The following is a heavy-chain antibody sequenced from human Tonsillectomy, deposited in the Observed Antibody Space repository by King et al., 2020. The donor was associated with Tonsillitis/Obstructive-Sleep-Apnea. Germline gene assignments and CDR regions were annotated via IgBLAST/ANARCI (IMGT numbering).Heavy chain of an antibody. CDR1: GFTFSTYW. CDR3: ARGTIAPPGIDY. Sequence: VQLVESGGDLVQPGGSLRLSCAASGFTFSTYWMTWVRQAPGKGLEWVASIKEDGSEKYYADSIKGRFTISRDNAKNSLFLQMNSLRVEDTAVYYCARGTIAPPGIDYWGQGTLVTVSS. CDR2: IKEDGSEK. V-gene: IGHV3-7*04. J-gene: IGHJ4*02. D-gene: IGHD6-13*01.